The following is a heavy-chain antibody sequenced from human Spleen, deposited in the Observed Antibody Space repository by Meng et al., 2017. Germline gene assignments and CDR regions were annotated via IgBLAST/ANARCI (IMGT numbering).Heavy chain of an antibody. D-gene: IGHD6-13*01. CDR3: AHRRGYSSNWDVGYFDY. CDR2: IYWDDDK. Sequence: QITLKESGPTLVKATQTLTLTCTFSGFSLSTSGVGVAWIRQPPGKALECLGIIYWDDDKRYSPSLKNRLTITKDTSKNQVVLTMTNMDPVDTATYRCAHRRGYSSNWDVGYFDYWGQGILVTVSS. J-gene: IGHJ4*02. V-gene: IGHV2-5*02. CDR1: GFSLSTSGVG.